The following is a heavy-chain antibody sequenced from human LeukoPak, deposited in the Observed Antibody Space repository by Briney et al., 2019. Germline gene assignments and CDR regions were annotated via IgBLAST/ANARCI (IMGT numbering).Heavy chain of an antibody. D-gene: IGHD3-16*02. CDR2: ISAYNGNT. CDR1: GYTFTSYG. Sequence: ASVKVSCKASGYTFTSYGISWVRQAPGQGLEWMGWISAYNGNTNYAQKLQGIVTMTTDTSTSAAYMELRSLRSGDTAVYYCARVYHRNFDYWGQGTLVTVSS. CDR3: ARVYHRNFDY. J-gene: IGHJ4*02. V-gene: IGHV1-18*01.